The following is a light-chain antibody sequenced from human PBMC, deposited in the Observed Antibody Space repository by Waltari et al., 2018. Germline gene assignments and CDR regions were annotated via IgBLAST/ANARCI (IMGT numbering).Light chain of an antibody. CDR2: RDN. CDR1: SSNIGSNS. V-gene: IGLV1-44*01. CDR3: AAWDVSLNGLV. Sequence: QSVLTQPPSASGTPGQRVTISCSGSSSNIGSNSVNWYPHLPGTAPKLLIYRDNQRPSGVPDRFSGSKSGASASLAISGLQSEDEADYYCAAWDVSLNGLVFGGGTKLTVL. J-gene: IGLJ2*01.